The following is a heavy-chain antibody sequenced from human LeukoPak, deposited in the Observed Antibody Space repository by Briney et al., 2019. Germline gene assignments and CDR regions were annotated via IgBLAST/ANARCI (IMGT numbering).Heavy chain of an antibody. V-gene: IGHV4-31*01. J-gene: IGHJ4*02. CDR3: RVLTPDFDY. CDR2: IYYSGST. CDR1: GGSISSGGYY. D-gene: IGHD4/OR15-4a*01. Sequence: SETLSLTCTVSGGSISSGGYYWSWIRQHPGKGLEWIGYIYYSGSTYYNPSLKSLVTISVATSKNQFSLKLSSVTAADTAVYYCRVLTPDFDYWGQGTLVTVSS.